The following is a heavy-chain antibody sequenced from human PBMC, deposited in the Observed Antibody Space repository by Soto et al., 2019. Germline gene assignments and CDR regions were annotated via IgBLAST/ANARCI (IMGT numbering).Heavy chain of an antibody. Sequence: VASVKVSGKVSGYTLTELSMHWVRQAPGKGLEWMGGFDPEDGETIYAQKFQGRVTMTEDTSTDTAYMELSSLRSEDTAVYYCATYPYSSGWLSAFDIWGQGTMVTVSS. V-gene: IGHV1-24*01. J-gene: IGHJ3*02. D-gene: IGHD6-19*01. CDR2: FDPEDGET. CDR3: ATYPYSSGWLSAFDI. CDR1: GYTLTELS.